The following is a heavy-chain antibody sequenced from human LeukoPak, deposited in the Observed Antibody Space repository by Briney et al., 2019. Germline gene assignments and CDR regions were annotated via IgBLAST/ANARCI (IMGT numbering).Heavy chain of an antibody. V-gene: IGHV3-7*03. Sequence: PGGSLRLSCAASGFTFSTYWMTWVRQAPGKGLEWVASINQDGNEKYSVDSVKDRFTISRDNAKNSLYLQMNSLRAEDTAVYYCAKDQYDDFWSGYYSWFDPWGQGTLVTVSS. J-gene: IGHJ5*02. CDR1: GFTFSTYW. CDR3: AKDQYDDFWSGYYSWFDP. CDR2: INQDGNEK. D-gene: IGHD3-3*01.